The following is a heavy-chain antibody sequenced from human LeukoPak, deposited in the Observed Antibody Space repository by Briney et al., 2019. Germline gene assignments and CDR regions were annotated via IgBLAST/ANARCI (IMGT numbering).Heavy chain of an antibody. CDR3: ATGSMTTRYYYYFHMDV. CDR1: GGSINSTRYY. CDR2: IYYSGDT. D-gene: IGHD4-11*01. Sequence: SETLSLTCTVSGGSINSTRYYWGWIRQPPGKGLEWIGCIYYSGDTHYNPSLRSRVTISVDTSKNQFSLRMHSMTAADTSFYYCATGSMTTRYYYYFHMDVWGPGTTVTVSS. J-gene: IGHJ6*03. V-gene: IGHV4-39*01.